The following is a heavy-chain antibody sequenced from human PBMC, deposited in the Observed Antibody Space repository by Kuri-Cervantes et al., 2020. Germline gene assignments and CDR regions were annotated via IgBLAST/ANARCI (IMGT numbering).Heavy chain of an antibody. V-gene: IGHV1-18*01. J-gene: IGHJ3*02. CDR2: ISAYNGNT. D-gene: IGHD3-16*01. CDR1: GYTFTSYG. Sequence: ASVKVSCKASGYTFTSYGISWVRQAPGQGLEWMGWISAYNGNTNYAQKLQGRVTMTTDTSTSTAYMELRSLRSDDTAVYYCARVRSLPWGGDAFDIWGQGTMVTVSS. CDR3: ARVRSLPWGGDAFDI.